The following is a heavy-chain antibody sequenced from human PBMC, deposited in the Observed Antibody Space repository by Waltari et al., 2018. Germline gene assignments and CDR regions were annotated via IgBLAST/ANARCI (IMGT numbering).Heavy chain of an antibody. CDR2: ISSSSSYI. Sequence: EVQLVESGGGLVKPGGSLRLSCAASGFTFSSYSMNWVRQAPGKGLEWVSSISSSSSYIYYADSVKGRFTISRDNAKNSLYLQMNSLRAEDTAVYYCARFDRDSSSWTGSYYYYYMDVWGKGTTVTVSS. CDR1: GFTFSSYS. CDR3: ARFDRDSSSWTGSYYYYYMDV. V-gene: IGHV3-21*01. D-gene: IGHD6-13*01. J-gene: IGHJ6*03.